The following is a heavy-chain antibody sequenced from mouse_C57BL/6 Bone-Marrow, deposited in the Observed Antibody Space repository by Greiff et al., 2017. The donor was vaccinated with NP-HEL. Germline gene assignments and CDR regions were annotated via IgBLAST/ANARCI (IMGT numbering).Heavy chain of an antibody. J-gene: IGHJ4*01. CDR3: ARGDYGSSRFGYAMDY. V-gene: IGHV1-80*01. CDR1: GYAFSSYW. CDR2: IYPGDGDT. Sequence: VHLVESGAELVKPGASVKISCKASGYAFSSYWMNWVKERPGKGLEWIGQIYPGDGDTKYNGKFKGKATLTADQSSSTAYMQVSSLTSEDSAVYFCARGDYGSSRFGYAMDYWGQGTSVTVSS. D-gene: IGHD1-1*01.